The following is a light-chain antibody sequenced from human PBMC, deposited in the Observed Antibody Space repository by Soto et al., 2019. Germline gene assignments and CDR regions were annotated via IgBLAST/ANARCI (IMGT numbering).Light chain of an antibody. Sequence: QSALTQPASVSGSPGQSITISCTGTSSDVGSYNLVSWYQQHPGKAPKLMIYKGSKRPSGVSNRFSGSKSGNTASLTISGLQAEDEADYYCCAYEGSSTTVVFGGGTKLTVL. J-gene: IGLJ2*01. V-gene: IGLV2-23*01. CDR2: KGS. CDR3: CAYEGSSTTVV. CDR1: SSDVGSYNL.